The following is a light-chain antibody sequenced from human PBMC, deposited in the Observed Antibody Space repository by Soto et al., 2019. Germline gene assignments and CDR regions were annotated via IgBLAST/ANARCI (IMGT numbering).Light chain of an antibody. J-gene: IGKJ1*01. CDR3: QHYNSYSGT. CDR2: DAS. V-gene: IGKV1-5*01. CDR1: QSISTW. Sequence: DVQMTQSPSTLSASVGDRVSLTCRASQSISTWLAWYQQKPGKAPKLLIYDASSLESGVPSRFSGSGSGTEFTLTISSLQPDDFATYYCQHYNSYSGTFVQGTKVDI.